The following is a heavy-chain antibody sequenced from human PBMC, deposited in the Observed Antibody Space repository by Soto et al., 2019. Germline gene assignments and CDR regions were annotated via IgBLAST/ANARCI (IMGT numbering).Heavy chain of an antibody. J-gene: IGHJ6*02. Sequence: PSQTLSLTCAISGDSVSSNSAAWNWIRQSPSRGLEWLGRTYYRSKWYNDYAVSVKSRITINPDTPKNQFSLQLNSVTPEDTAVYYCARERCSGGSCYYYYYYYGMDVWGQGTTVTVSS. D-gene: IGHD2-15*01. CDR1: GDSVSSNSAA. CDR2: TYYRSKWYN. V-gene: IGHV6-1*01. CDR3: ARERCSGGSCYYYYYYYGMDV.